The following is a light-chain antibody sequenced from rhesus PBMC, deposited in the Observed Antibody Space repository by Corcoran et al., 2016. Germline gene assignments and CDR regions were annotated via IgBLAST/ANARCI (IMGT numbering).Light chain of an antibody. CDR1: QSLLDSEDGNTY. CDR2: EVS. CDR3: MQAREFPPT. J-gene: IGKJ1*01. Sequence: DIVMTQTPLSLPVTPGEPASISCRSSQSLLDSEDGNTYLDWYLQKPGQSPQLLMYEVSNRASGVPDRFRGSGSDTDFTLKISRVEAEDVGVYYCMQAREFPPTFGQGTKVEIK. V-gene: IGKV2-104*02.